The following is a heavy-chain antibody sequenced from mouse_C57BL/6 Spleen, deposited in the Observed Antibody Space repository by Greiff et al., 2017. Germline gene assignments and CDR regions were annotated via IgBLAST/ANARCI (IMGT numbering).Heavy chain of an antibody. CDR2: INPSNGGT. V-gene: IGHV1-53*01. CDR3: ARSGAIYYAMDY. Sequence: QVQLQQPGTELVKPGASVKLSCKASGYTFTSYWMHWVKQRPGPGLEWIGNINPSNGGTNYNEKFKSKATLTVDKSSSTAYMQLSSLTSEDAAVYYCARSGAIYYAMDYWGQGTSVTVSS. CDR1: GYTFTSYW. D-gene: IGHD3-1*01. J-gene: IGHJ4*01.